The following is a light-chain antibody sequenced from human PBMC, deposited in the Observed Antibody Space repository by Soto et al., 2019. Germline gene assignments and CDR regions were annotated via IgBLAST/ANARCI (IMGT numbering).Light chain of an antibody. V-gene: IGLV2-14*01. CDR3: CSYTGSSTLV. Sequence: QSALTQPASVSGSPGQSITISCTGTSSDIGGYNFVSWYQQHPGKAPKLTIYEVTNRPSGVSNRFSGSKSGNTASLTISGLQAEDEADYYCCSYTGSSTLVFGGGTKLTVL. CDR1: SSDIGGYNF. J-gene: IGLJ2*01. CDR2: EVT.